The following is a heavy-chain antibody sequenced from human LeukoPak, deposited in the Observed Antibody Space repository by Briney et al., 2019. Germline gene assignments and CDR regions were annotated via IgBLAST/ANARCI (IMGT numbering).Heavy chain of an antibody. CDR1: GGSISSSGYY. CDR3: ARGLAVAGIRNIDY. D-gene: IGHD6-19*01. CDR2: ISYSWTT. V-gene: IGHV4-39*01. Sequence: SETLSLTCTVSGGSISSSGYYGGWIRQPPGKGLEWIASISYSWTTYYNPSLKSRVTISVDTSKNQFSLKLSSVTAADTAVYYCARGLAVAGIRNIDYWGQGTLVTVSS. J-gene: IGHJ4*02.